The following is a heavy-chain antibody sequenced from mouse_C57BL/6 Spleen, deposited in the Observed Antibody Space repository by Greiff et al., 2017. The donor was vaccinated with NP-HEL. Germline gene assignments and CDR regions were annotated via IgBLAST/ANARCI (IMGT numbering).Heavy chain of an antibody. Sequence: QVQLQQPGAELVRPGSSVKLSCKASGYTFTSYWMDWVKQRPGQGLEWIGNIYPSDSETHYNQKFKDKATLTVDKSSSTAYMQLSSLPSEDSAVYYCARKRANWDDYWGQGTTLTVSS. J-gene: IGHJ2*01. CDR2: IYPSDSET. CDR1: GYTFTSYW. V-gene: IGHV1-61*01. CDR3: ARKRANWDDY. D-gene: IGHD4-1*01.